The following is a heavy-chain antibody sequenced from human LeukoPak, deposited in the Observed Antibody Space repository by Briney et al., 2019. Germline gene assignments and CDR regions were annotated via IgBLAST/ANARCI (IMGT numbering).Heavy chain of an antibody. V-gene: IGHV4-34*01. CDR1: GGSFSGYY. D-gene: IGHD3-16*01. CDR2: INHSGST. J-gene: IGHJ4*02. Sequence: KASETLSLTCAVYGGSFSGYYWSWIRQPPGKGLEWIGEINHSGSTNYNPSLKSRVTISVDTSKNQFSLKLSSVTAADTAVYYCARTVWYDYVWGGRRVYFDYWGQGTLVTVSS. CDR3: ARTVWYDYVWGGRRVYFDY.